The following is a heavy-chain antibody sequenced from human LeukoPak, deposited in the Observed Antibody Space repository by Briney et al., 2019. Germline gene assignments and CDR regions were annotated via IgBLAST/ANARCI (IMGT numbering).Heavy chain of an antibody. CDR2: ISSSSSSI. CDR3: AGSILTGYPNFDY. J-gene: IGHJ4*02. Sequence: GGSLRLSCVASGFTFSISSMSWVRQAPGKGLEWVSYISSSSSSIYDADSVRGRFTISRDNAKNSLYLQMNSLRAEDTAVYYCAGSILTGYPNFDYWGQGTLVTDSS. D-gene: IGHD3-9*01. V-gene: IGHV3-48*04. CDR1: GFTFSISS.